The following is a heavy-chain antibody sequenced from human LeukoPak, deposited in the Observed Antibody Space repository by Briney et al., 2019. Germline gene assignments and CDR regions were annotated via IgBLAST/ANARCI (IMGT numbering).Heavy chain of an antibody. CDR3: ARSSRIAVAGESFDY. CDR1: GGTFSSYA. V-gene: IGHV1-69*05. CDR2: IIPIFGTA. J-gene: IGHJ4*02. D-gene: IGHD6-19*01. Sequence: SVKVPCKASGGTFSSYAISWVRQAPGQGLEWMGGIIPIFGTANYAQKFQGRVTITTDESTSTAYMELSSLRSEDTAVYYCARSSRIAVAGESFDYWGQGTLDTVSS.